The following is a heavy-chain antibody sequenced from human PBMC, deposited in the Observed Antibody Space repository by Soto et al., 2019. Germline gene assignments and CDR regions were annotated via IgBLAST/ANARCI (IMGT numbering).Heavy chain of an antibody. CDR2: INPSGGST. CDR1: GYTFTSYY. V-gene: IGHV1-46*01. Sequence: QVQLVQSGAEVKKPGASVKVSCKASGYTFTSYYMHWVRQAPGQGLEWMGIINPSGGSTSYAQKFQGRVTMTRDTSKNTLYLQMNSLRAEDTAVYYCARDPLYYYGSGSYYPGYFDLWGRGTLVTVSS. D-gene: IGHD3-10*01. J-gene: IGHJ2*01. CDR3: ARDPLYYYGSGSYYPGYFDL.